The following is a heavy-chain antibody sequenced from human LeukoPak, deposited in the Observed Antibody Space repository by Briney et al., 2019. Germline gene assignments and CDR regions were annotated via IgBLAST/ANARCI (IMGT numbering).Heavy chain of an antibody. CDR1: GDSISSGGYY. CDR2: IYHSGST. J-gene: IGHJ3*01. CDR3: ATKDRIAAAGDAFDV. V-gene: IGHV4-30-2*01. Sequence: SETLSLTCTVSGDSISSGGYYWSWIRQPPGKGLEWIGYIYHSGSTYYSPSLKSRVTISVDRSKNQFSLKLSSVTAADTAVYYCATKDRIAAAGDAFDVWGQGTMVTVSS. D-gene: IGHD6-13*01.